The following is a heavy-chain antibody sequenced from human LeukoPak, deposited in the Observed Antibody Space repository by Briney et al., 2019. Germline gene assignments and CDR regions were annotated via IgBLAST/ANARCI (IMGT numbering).Heavy chain of an antibody. Sequence: ASVKVSCKASGYTFTGYYMHWVRQAPGRGLEWMGWINPNSGGTNYAQKFQSRVTITTDTSISTPYMEVSRLRSDDTAVYYCARVGSISWYGGYYYMDVWSTGTTVTISS. CDR1: GYTFTGYY. CDR2: INPNSGGT. D-gene: IGHD6-13*01. CDR3: ARVGSISWYGGYYYMDV. J-gene: IGHJ6*03. V-gene: IGHV1-2*02.